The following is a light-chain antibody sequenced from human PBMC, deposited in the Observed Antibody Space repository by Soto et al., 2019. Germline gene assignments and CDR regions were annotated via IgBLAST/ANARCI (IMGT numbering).Light chain of an antibody. Sequence: DIQMTQSPSSLSASIGDRVTITFRASQSISRYLIWYQQKPGKAPKLLIYAASDLQSGVPSRFSGSGSGTEFTLTISSLQPDDFATYYCQQYNSYWTFGQGTKVDIK. CDR3: QQYNSYWT. V-gene: IGKV1-5*01. J-gene: IGKJ1*01. CDR2: AAS. CDR1: QSISRY.